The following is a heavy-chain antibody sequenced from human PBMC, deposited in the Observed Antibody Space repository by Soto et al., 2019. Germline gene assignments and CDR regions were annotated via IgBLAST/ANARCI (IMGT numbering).Heavy chain of an antibody. CDR3: ASRDSGYDYAFDY. D-gene: IGHD5-12*01. V-gene: IGHV4-59*08. CDR2: IYYSGST. J-gene: IGHJ4*02. CDR1: GGSISSYY. Sequence: SETLSLTCTVSGGSISSYYWSWIRQPPGKGLEWIGYIYYSGSTNYNPSLKSRVTISVDTSKNQFSLKLSSVTAADTAVYYCASRDSGYDYAFDYWGQGTLVTVSS.